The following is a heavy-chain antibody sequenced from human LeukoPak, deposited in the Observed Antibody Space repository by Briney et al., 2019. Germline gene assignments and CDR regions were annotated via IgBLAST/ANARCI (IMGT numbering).Heavy chain of an antibody. D-gene: IGHD3-3*01. V-gene: IGHV1-2*06. CDR3: ARGLPVLEWLLYRIYYFDY. Sequence: ASVKVSCKASGYTFTGYYMHWVRQAPGQGLEWMGRINPNSGGTNYAQKFQGRVTMTRDTSISTAYMELSRLRSDDTAVYYCARGLPVLEWLLYRIYYFDYWGQGTLVTVSS. CDR1: GYTFTGYY. J-gene: IGHJ4*02. CDR2: INPNSGGT.